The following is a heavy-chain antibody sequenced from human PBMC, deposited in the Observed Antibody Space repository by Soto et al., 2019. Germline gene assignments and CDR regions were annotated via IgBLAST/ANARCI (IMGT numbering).Heavy chain of an antibody. J-gene: IGHJ5*02. Sequence: SETLSLTCAVYGGFLSESYWTWIRQPPGKGLEWIGEINHVGGTNYNPSLKSRVTMSVDTSQNYFSLRLISVTAADTAMYFCVRIRYQLPSSVLWLDPWGPGTPVTVSS. V-gene: IGHV4-34*01. CDR1: GGFLSESY. CDR3: VRIRYQLPSSVLWLDP. D-gene: IGHD2-8*02. CDR2: INHVGGT.